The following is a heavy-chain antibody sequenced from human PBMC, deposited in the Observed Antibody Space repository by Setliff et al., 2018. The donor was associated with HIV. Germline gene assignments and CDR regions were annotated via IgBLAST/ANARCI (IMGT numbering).Heavy chain of an antibody. CDR2: IYSSGTT. Sequence: SETLSLTCTVSGGSISNYYWSWIRQPPGKGLEWIGYIYSSGTTGYNPSLKSRVTMSVDTSNSHFSLKLASVTAADTAVYYCARHYYTDPFDYWGQGTLVTVSS. D-gene: IGHD3-22*01. V-gene: IGHV4-4*08. CDR1: GGSISNYY. CDR3: ARHYYTDPFDY. J-gene: IGHJ4*02.